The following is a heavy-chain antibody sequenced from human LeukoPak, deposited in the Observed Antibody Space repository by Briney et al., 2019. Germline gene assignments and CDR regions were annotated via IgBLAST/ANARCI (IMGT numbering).Heavy chain of an antibody. D-gene: IGHD3-10*01. J-gene: IGHJ4*02. CDR3: AKASRGGVRGVIDY. CDR1: GFTLSSYV. CDR2: ISYDGSNE. V-gene: IGHV3-30*04. Sequence: GRSLRLSCAASGFTLSSYVMHWVRQAPGKGLEWVAIISYDGSNEFYADSVKGRFTISRDNSKNTLYLQMNSLRAEDTALYYCAKASRGGVRGVIDYWGQGTLVTVSS.